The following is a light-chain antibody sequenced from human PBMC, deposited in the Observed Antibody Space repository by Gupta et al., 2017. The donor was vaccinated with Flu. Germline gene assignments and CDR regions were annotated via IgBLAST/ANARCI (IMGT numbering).Light chain of an antibody. Sequence: SYELTPPPSVSVSPGQTARITCSGDALPNQYAYWFQQKPGQAPTLLIFKDTERPSGVPERFSGSTSGSTVTLTISGVQAEDEADYFCQSADSTSTYYVFGSGTTVTVL. CDR3: QSADSTSTYYV. V-gene: IGLV3-25*03. CDR1: ALPNQY. J-gene: IGLJ1*01. CDR2: KDT.